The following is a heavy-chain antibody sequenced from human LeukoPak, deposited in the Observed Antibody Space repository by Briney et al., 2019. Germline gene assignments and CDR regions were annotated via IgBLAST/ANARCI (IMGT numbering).Heavy chain of an antibody. V-gene: IGHV1-69*13. CDR2: IIPIFGTA. J-gene: IGHJ4*02. D-gene: IGHD5-12*01. Sequence: EASVKVSCKASGGTFSSYAISWVRQAPGQGLEWMGGIIPIFGTANYAQKFQGRVTITADESTSTAYMELSSLRSEDTAVYYCARAPGYSGYEHLDYWGQGTLVTVSS. CDR3: ARAPGYSGYEHLDY. CDR1: GGTFSSYA.